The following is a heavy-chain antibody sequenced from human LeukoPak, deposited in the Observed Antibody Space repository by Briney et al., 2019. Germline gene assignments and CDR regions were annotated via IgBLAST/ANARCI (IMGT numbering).Heavy chain of an antibody. CDR1: GGTFSSYA. D-gene: IGHD3-22*01. V-gene: IGHV1-69*04. CDR3: AKGVRRSSDYSSPVDY. J-gene: IGHJ4*02. CDR2: IIPILGIA. Sequence: SVKVSCKASGGTFSSYAISWVRQAPGQGLEWMGRIIPILGIANYAQKFQGRVTITADKSTSTAYMELSSLRSEDTAVYYCAKGVRRSSDYSSPVDYWGQGTLVTVSS.